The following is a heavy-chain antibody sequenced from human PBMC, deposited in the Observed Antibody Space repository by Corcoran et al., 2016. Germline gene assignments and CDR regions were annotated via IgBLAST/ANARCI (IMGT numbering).Heavy chain of an antibody. J-gene: IGHJ4*02. CDR1: GDNVSSNSAA. CDR3: ASVLSGYYHYEGGFFDY. CDR2: TYYRSKWYN. V-gene: IGHV6-1*01. Sequence: QVQLQQSGPGLVKPSQTLSLTCAISGDNVSSNSAAWNWIRQSPSRGLEWLGRTYYRSKWYNDYAVSVKSRITINPDTSKNQFSLQLNSVTPEDTAVYYCASVLSGYYHYEGGFFDYWGQGTLVTVSS. D-gene: IGHD3-22*01.